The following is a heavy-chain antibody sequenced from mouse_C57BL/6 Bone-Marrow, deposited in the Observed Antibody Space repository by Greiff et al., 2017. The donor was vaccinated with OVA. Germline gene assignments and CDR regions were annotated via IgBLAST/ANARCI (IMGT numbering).Heavy chain of an antibody. V-gene: IGHV1-50*01. Sequence: QVQLQQPGAELVKPGASVKLSCKASGYTFTSYWMQWVKQRPGQGLEWIGEIDPSDSYTNYNQKFKGKATLTVDTSSSTAYMQLSSLTSEDSAVYYCARAGGYFPWFAYWGQGTLVTVSA. CDR3: ARAGGYFPWFAY. CDR2: IDPSDSYT. CDR1: GYTFTSYW. D-gene: IGHD2-3*01. J-gene: IGHJ3*01.